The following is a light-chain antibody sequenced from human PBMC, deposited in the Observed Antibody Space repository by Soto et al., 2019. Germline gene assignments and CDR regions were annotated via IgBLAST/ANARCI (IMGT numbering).Light chain of an antibody. Sequence: DIPLTQSPSTLSESVGDRVTIXCRASQSISSWLAWYQQKPGKAPKLLIYDAPSLESGVPSRFSGSGSGTEFTLTISSLQPDDFATYYCQQYNSSPTFGQGTKVDIK. J-gene: IGKJ1*01. CDR3: QQYNSSPT. CDR1: QSISSW. V-gene: IGKV1-5*01. CDR2: DAP.